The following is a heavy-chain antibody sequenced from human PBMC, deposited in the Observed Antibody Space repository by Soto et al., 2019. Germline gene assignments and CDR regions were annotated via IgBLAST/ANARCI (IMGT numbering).Heavy chain of an antibody. CDR3: AREPYYYDSTGPFDS. J-gene: IGHJ4*02. V-gene: IGHV3-30-3*01. Sequence: GGSLRLSCAASGFTFSSYPIHWLRQAPGKGLEWVAVISYDGSNKYYADSVKGRFTISRDNSKNTLYLQMNSLRAEDTAVYFCAREPYYYDSTGPFDSWGQGTLVTVSS. CDR2: ISYDGSNK. CDR1: GFTFSSYP. D-gene: IGHD3-22*01.